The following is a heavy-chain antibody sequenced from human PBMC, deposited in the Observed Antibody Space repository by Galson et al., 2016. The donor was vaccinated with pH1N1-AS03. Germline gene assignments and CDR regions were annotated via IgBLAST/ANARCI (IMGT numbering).Heavy chain of an antibody. Sequence: SLRLSCAASGFAFSNYAIHWVRQAPGKGLQWVAVVSDDGYTKYYADSGRGRFTNSRDNSENTVFLQMSSLTTEDTGLYYCARVVHEIRGQPNNWLDPWGQGTLVTVSS. J-gene: IGHJ5*02. CDR2: VSDDGYTK. CDR3: ARVVHEIRGQPNNWLDP. D-gene: IGHD1-26*01. CDR1: GFAFSNYA. V-gene: IGHV3-30*15.